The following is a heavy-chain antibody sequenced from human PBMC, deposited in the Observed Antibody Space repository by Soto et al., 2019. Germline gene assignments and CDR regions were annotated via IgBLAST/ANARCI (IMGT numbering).Heavy chain of an antibody. Sequence: PSETLSLTCTVSGGSISSGGYYWNWIRQHPGKGLEWIGYIYSSGGTNYNPSLKSRVTISIDTSKNQFSLRLSSVTAADTAGYYCARLTLGLDHWGQGTLVTVSS. V-gene: IGHV4-61*08. CDR3: ARLTLGLDH. CDR1: GGSISSGGYY. CDR2: IYSSGGT. J-gene: IGHJ4*02. D-gene: IGHD6-13*01.